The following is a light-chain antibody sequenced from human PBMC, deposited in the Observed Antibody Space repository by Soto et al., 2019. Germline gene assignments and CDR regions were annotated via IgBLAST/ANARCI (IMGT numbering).Light chain of an antibody. CDR3: QQYNSYSGFT. CDR2: RAS. J-gene: IGKJ3*01. V-gene: IGKV1-5*03. Sequence: DIQMTQSPSTLSASVGDRVTITCRASQSISSWLAWYQQKPGKAPKLLIYRASSLESGVTSRFSGSGSGTEFTLTISSLLPDDFATYYCQQYNSYSGFTFGPGTKVDIK. CDR1: QSISSW.